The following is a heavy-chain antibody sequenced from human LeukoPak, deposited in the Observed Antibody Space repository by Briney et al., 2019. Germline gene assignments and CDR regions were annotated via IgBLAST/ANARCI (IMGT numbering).Heavy chain of an antibody. CDR2: IYYSGST. V-gene: IGHV4-39*01. J-gene: IGHJ4*02. Sequence: SETLSLTCTVSGGSIGSYYWGWIRQPPGKGLEWIGSIYYSGSTYYNPSLKSRVTISVDTSKNQFSLKLSSVTAADTAVYYCARLAAAGGGSGYYFDYWGQGTLVTVSS. D-gene: IGHD6-13*01. CDR3: ARLAAAGGGSGYYFDY. CDR1: GGSIGSYY.